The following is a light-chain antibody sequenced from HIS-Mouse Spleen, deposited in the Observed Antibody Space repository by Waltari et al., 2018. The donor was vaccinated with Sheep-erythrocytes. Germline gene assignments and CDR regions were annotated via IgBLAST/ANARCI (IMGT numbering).Light chain of an antibody. Sequence: DIVMTQSPDSLAVSLGERATIHCKASQSVLYSSNNKNYLSWYQQKPGQPPKLPIYWAATRESGVPDRFSGSGSGKDFTLTISSLQAEDVAVYYCQQYYSTPLTFGGGTKVEIK. J-gene: IGKJ4*01. V-gene: IGKV4-1*01. CDR2: WAA. CDR3: QQYYSTPLT. CDR1: QSVLYSSNNKNY.